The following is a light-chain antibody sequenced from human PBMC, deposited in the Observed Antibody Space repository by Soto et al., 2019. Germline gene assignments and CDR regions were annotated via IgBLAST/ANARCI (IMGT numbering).Light chain of an antibody. CDR2: DVF. V-gene: IGKV1-5*01. Sequence: DIQMTQSPSSLSASVGDRVTITCRASQSITYWLAWYQQKPGRAPKLLIYDVFNLQSGVPSRFSGSGSGTEITPVISRLQPDDSGTYYCQKYHSFSFTFGQGTKLEIK. CDR3: QKYHSFSFT. J-gene: IGKJ2*01. CDR1: QSITYW.